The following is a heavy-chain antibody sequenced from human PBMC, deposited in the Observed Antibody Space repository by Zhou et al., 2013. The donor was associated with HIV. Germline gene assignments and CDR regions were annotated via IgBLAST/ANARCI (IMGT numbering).Heavy chain of an antibody. D-gene: IGHD2-15*01. J-gene: IGHJ3*01. V-gene: IGHV1-46*01. CDR1: GYTFTSYY. Sequence: QVQLVQSGAEVKKPGASVKVSCKASGYTFTSYYIHWVRQAPGQGLEWMGIINPSGGSTRYAQKFQGRVAMTRDTSTSTVYMELSSLRSEDTAVYYCTRGLVVVVAYDAFDLWGQGTMVTVSS. CDR3: TRGLVVVVAYDAFDL. CDR2: INPSGGST.